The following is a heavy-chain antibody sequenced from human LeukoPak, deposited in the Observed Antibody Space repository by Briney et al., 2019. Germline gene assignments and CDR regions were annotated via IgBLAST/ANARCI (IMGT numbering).Heavy chain of an antibody. V-gene: IGHV3-30*02. CDR3: ATCSGGNCYHLSY. Sequence: GGSLRLSCAASGFTFSSNGMHWVRQAPDKGLEWVAFTRYDANNKYYAASVKGRFTISRDTSKNTLYLQMNSLRAEDTAVYYCATCSGGNCYHLSYWGQGTLVTVSS. CDR2: TRYDANNK. CDR1: GFTFSSNG. D-gene: IGHD2-15*01. J-gene: IGHJ4*02.